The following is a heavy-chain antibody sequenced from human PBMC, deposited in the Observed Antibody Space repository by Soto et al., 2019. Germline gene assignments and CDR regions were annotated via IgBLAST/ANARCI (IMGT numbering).Heavy chain of an antibody. CDR1: GGTFSSYA. J-gene: IGHJ4*02. V-gene: IGHV1-69*06. Sequence: ASVKVSCKASGGTFSSYAISWVRQAPGQGLEWMGGIIPIFGTANYAQKFQGRVTITADKSTSTAYMELSSLRSEDTAVYYCASCLLEPATENMYYFDYWGQGTLVTVSS. CDR2: IIPIFGTA. D-gene: IGHD2-2*01. CDR3: ASCLLEPATENMYYFDY.